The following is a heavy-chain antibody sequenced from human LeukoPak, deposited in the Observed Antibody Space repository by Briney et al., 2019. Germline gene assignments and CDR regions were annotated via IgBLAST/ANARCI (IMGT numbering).Heavy chain of an antibody. CDR1: GFTFSSYS. J-gene: IGHJ4*02. CDR2: IRSKGYGGTT. Sequence: GGSLRLSCAASGFTFSSYSMDWVRQAPGKGLEWVGFIRSKGYGGTTEYAASVKGRFTISRDYSKSIAYLQLNSLKTEDTAVYYCTRAGGTVELYWGQGTLVTVSS. V-gene: IGHV3-49*04. D-gene: IGHD1-7*01. CDR3: TRAGGTVELY.